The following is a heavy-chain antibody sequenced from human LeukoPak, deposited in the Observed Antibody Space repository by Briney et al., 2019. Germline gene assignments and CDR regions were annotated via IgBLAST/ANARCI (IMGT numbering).Heavy chain of an antibody. Sequence: GGSLRLSCAASGFTVSSNYMSWVRQAPGKGLEWVSVIYSGGSTYYADSVKGRFTISRDNSKNTLYLQMNSLRAEDTAVYYCAKDWAYSSGWYRQSGYYYYMDVWGKGTTVTVSS. D-gene: IGHD6-19*01. V-gene: IGHV3-66*01. J-gene: IGHJ6*03. CDR2: IYSGGST. CDR3: AKDWAYSSGWYRQSGYYYYMDV. CDR1: GFTVSSNY.